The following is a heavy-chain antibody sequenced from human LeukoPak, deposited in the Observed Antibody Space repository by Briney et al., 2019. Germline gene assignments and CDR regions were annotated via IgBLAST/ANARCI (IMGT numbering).Heavy chain of an antibody. D-gene: IGHD3-3*01. CDR3: AYQRVAAGNY. CDR2: IIPIFGTA. V-gene: IGHV1-69*13. CDR1: GGTFSSYA. J-gene: IGHJ4*02. Sequence: SVKVSCKASGGTFSSYAISWVRQAPGQGFEWMGGIIPIFGTANYAQKFQGRVTITADESTSTAYMELSSLRSEDTAVYYCAYQRVAAGNYWGQGTLVTVSS.